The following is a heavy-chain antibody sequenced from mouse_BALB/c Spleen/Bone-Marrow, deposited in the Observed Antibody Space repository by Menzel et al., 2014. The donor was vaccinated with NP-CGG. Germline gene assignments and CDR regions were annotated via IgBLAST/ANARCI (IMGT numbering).Heavy chain of an antibody. Sequence: QVQLQQSGAELARPGASVKMSCKASGYTFTSYTIHWVKQRPGQGLEWIGYINPSSDYTNYNQKFKDKATLTADKSSSTAYMQLSSLTSEDSAVYYCAREGLRACFVYWGLGTPVTVSA. D-gene: IGHD2-4*01. CDR3: AREGLRACFVY. CDR1: GYTFTSYT. V-gene: IGHV1-4*01. CDR2: INPSSDYT. J-gene: IGHJ3*01.